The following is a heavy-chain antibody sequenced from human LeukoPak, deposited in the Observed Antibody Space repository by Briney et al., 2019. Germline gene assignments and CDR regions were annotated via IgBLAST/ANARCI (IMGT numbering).Heavy chain of an antibody. CDR2: INPNSGGT. CDR3: ARYDDSSPLMLFDI. CDR1: GYTFTDYY. D-gene: IGHD3-22*01. J-gene: IGHJ3*02. Sequence: APVKVSCKASGYTFTDYYMHWVRQAPGQGLEWMGWINPNSGGTYYAQKFQGRVTMTRDTSISTAYMELSRLTSDDTAVYYCARYDDSSPLMLFDIWGQGTMVTVSS. V-gene: IGHV1-2*02.